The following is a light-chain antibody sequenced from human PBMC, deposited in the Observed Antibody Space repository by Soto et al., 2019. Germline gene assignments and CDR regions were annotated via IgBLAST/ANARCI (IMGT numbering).Light chain of an antibody. J-gene: IGKJ4*01. Sequence: EIVLTQSSATLSLSPGERATLSCRASQSVTSNALAWYQQKHGQAPSLLIYGVSSRATGIPARFSGSGSGTDFTLTISSLEPEDFAVYYCQQRSKWPLTFGGGTKVEIK. V-gene: IGKV3-11*01. CDR3: QQRSKWPLT. CDR2: GVS. CDR1: QSVTSN.